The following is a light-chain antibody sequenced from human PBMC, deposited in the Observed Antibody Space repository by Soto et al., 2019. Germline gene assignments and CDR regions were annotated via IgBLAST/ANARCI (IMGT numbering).Light chain of an antibody. CDR2: AAS. CDR1: QGIRND. J-gene: IGKJ2*01. V-gene: IGKV1-6*01. Sequence: AIQMTQSPSSLSASVGDRVTITCRASQGIRNDLGWYQQKPGKAPKLLIFAASSLQRGVPSRFSGSGSGTDFTLTISSLQPEDFATYYCLQYNDSFRYTFGQGTKVDIK. CDR3: LQYNDSFRYT.